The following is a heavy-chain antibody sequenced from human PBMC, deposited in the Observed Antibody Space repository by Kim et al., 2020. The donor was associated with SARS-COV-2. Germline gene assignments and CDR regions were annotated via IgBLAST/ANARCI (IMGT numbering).Heavy chain of an antibody. D-gene: IGHD6-6*01. CDR3: ARLGSSSFWFDP. Sequence: NYSPSFQGHVTISADKSISTAYLRWSSLKASDTAMYYCARLGSSSFWFDPWGQGTLVTVSS. J-gene: IGHJ5*02. V-gene: IGHV5-10-1*01.